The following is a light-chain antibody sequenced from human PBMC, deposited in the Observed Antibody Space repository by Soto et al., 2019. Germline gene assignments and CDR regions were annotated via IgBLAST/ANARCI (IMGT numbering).Light chain of an antibody. V-gene: IGKV1-33*01. CDR3: QQYDNLPLT. Sequence: DIQMTQSPSSLSASVGDRVNITCQASQDISNYLNWYQQKTGKAPKLLIYDASNLETGVPSRFSGSGSGTDFTVTISSLQPEDIASYYCQQYDNLPLTFGGGTKVEIK. CDR2: DAS. J-gene: IGKJ4*01. CDR1: QDISNY.